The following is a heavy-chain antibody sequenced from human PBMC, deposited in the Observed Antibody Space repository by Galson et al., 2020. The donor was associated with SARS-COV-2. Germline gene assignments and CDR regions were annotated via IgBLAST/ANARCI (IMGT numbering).Heavy chain of an antibody. Sequence: ASVKVSCKASGYTFTSYYMHWVRQAPGQGLEWMGIINPSGGSTSYAQKFQGRVTMTRDTSTSTVYMELSSLRSEDTAVYYCARDAGTGNYDIVTSSRGASGMDVWGQGTTVTVCS. V-gene: IGHV1-46*01. J-gene: IGHJ6*02. CDR2: INPSGGST. CDR3: ARDAGTGNYDIVTSSRGASGMDV. D-gene: IGHD3-9*01. CDR1: GYTFTSYY.